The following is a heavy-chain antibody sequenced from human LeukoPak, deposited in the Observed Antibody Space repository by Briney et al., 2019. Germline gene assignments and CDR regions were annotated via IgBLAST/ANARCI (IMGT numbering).Heavy chain of an antibody. D-gene: IGHD3-10*01. CDR2: VSAYYGYT. Sequence: GASVKVSCKASGYTFNSYVISWVRQAPGQGRAWMGWVSAYYGYTNDAQKLQGRVIMTTDTTTREDYKELRSLRSDDTAVYYCARSTRDRYGSGSYLDWGQGTLVTVSS. V-gene: IGHV1-18*01. J-gene: IGHJ4*02. CDR3: ARSTRDRYGSGSYLD. CDR1: GYTFNSYV.